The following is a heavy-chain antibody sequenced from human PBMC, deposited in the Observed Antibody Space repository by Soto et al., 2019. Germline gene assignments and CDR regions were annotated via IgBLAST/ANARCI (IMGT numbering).Heavy chain of an antibody. CDR1: GFICSSYD. J-gene: IGHJ3*02. D-gene: IGHD2-8*02. CDR3: AKATATGGRAFGS. V-gene: IGHV3-23*01. Sequence: QAGGSLRLSCAASGFICSSYDMRWVRQAPGKGLEWVSTILVDGRTFYVDSVKGRFTISRDSSQNTVYLQMNSLTVGDTALYYCAKATATGGRAFGSCRQLAMVTASS. CDR2: ILVDGRT.